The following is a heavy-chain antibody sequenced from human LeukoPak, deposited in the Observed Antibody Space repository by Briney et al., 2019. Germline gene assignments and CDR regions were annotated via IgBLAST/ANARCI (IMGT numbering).Heavy chain of an antibody. CDR2: IYTSGST. D-gene: IGHD1-26*01. Sequence: SETLSLTCTVSGGSISSYYWSWIRQPAGKGLEWIGGIYTSGSTNYNPSLKSRVTMSVDTSKNQFSLKLSSVTAADTAVYYCARVGRSLSGSHYYFDYWGQGTLVTVSS. J-gene: IGHJ4*02. CDR1: GGSISSYY. V-gene: IGHV4-4*07. CDR3: ARVGRSLSGSHYYFDY.